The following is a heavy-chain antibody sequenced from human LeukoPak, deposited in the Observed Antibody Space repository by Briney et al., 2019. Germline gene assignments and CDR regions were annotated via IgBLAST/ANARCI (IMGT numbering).Heavy chain of an antibody. J-gene: IGHJ1*01. CDR3: ARDVMAVVGTEYFQH. Sequence: SETLSLTCNVSGYPISSGDYWGWIRQPPRKVLEWIWGIYQSGSTYYNPSLKSRVTISVDTSKNQFSLKLNSVTAADTAVYYCARDVMAVVGTEYFQHWGQGTLVTVSS. CDR2: IYQSGST. CDR1: GYPISSGDY. D-gene: IGHD6-13*01. V-gene: IGHV4-38-2*02.